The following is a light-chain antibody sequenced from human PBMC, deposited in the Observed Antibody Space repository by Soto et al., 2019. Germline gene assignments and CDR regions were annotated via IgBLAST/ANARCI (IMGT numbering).Light chain of an antibody. J-gene: IGKJ2*01. CDR3: QQYGSSPLYT. Sequence: EIVLTQSLCTLSLSPGERATLSCRASQSVSSSYLAWYQQKPGQAPRLLIYGASSRATGIPDRFSGSGSGTDFTLTISRLEPEDFAVYYCQQYGSSPLYTFGQGTKLEIK. V-gene: IGKV3-20*01. CDR2: GAS. CDR1: QSVSSSY.